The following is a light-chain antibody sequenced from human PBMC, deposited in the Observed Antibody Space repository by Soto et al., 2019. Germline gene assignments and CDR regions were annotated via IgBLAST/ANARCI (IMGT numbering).Light chain of an antibody. J-gene: IGKJ4*01. CDR1: QSVSSN. CDR2: GAY. Sequence: IVMMQSPATLSVSPGERATLFCRASQSVSSNLAWYQQRPGQAPRLLIFGAYTRATGIPARFSGSGSGTEFTLTISSLQSEDSAVYFCQQYNNWPPLTFGGGTKVEIK. V-gene: IGKV3D-15*01. CDR3: QQYNNWPPLT.